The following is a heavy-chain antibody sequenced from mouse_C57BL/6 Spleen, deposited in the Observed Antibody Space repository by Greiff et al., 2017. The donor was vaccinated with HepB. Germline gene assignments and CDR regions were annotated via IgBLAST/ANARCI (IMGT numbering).Heavy chain of an antibody. J-gene: IGHJ3*01. V-gene: IGHV1-52*01. Sequence: VQLQQPGAELVRPGSSVKLSCKASGYTFTSYWMHWVKQRPIQGLEWIGNIDPSDSETHYNQKFKDKATLTVDKSSSTAYMQLSSLTSEDSAVYYCARGGGSYPWFAYWGQGTLVTVSA. D-gene: IGHD1-1*02. CDR3: ARGGGSYPWFAY. CDR1: GYTFTSYW. CDR2: IDPSDSET.